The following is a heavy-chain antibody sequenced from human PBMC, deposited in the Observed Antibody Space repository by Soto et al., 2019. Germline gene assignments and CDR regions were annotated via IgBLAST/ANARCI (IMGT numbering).Heavy chain of an antibody. D-gene: IGHD3-9*01. V-gene: IGHV1-69*01. CDR2: IIPIFGTA. CDR3: ANLHYDILTGYYLYNWFDP. J-gene: IGHJ5*02. CDR1: GGTFSSYA. Sequence: QVQLVQSGAEVKKPGSSVKVSCKASGGTFSSYAISWVRQAPGQGLEWMGGIIPIFGTANYAQKFQGRVTITEDESTSTAYMELSSLRSEDTAVYYCANLHYDILTGYYLYNWFDPWGQGTLVTVSS.